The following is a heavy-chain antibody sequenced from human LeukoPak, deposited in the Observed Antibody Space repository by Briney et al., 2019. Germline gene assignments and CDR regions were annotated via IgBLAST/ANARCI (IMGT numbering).Heavy chain of an antibody. Sequence: GRSLRLSCAASGFTFSSYGMHWVRQAPGKGLEWVAVIWYDGSNKYYADSVKGRFTISRDNSKNTLYLQMNSLRAEDTAVYYCAREPSTASLDYWGQGTLVTVSS. V-gene: IGHV3-33*01. CDR3: AREPSTASLDY. CDR1: GFTFSSYG. CDR2: IWYDGSNK. D-gene: IGHD5-18*01. J-gene: IGHJ4*02.